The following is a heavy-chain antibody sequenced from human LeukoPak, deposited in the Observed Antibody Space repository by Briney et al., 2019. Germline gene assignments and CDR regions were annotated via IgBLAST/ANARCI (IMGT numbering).Heavy chain of an antibody. CDR1: GGSISSSSYY. V-gene: IGHV4-39*01. Sequence: ETQSLTCTVSGGSISSSSYYWGWIRQPPGKGLEWIGSIYYSGSTYYNPSLKSRVTISVDTSKNQFSLKLSSVTAADTAVYYCARLSTATPHAFDIWGQGTMVTVSS. CDR3: ARLSTATPHAFDI. CDR2: IYYSGST. J-gene: IGHJ3*02. D-gene: IGHD4-17*01.